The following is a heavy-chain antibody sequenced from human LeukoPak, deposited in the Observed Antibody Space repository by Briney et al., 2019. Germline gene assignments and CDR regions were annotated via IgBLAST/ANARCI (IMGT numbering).Heavy chain of an antibody. Sequence: SETLSLTCAVYGGSFSGYYWSWIRQPPGKGLEWIGEINHSGSTNYNPSLKSRATISVDTSKNQFSLKLSSVTAADTAVYYCAHRGYYDSSGYLIDYWGQGTLVTVSS. V-gene: IGHV4-34*01. CDR3: AHRGYYDSSGYLIDY. CDR1: GGSFSGYY. CDR2: INHSGST. D-gene: IGHD3-22*01. J-gene: IGHJ4*02.